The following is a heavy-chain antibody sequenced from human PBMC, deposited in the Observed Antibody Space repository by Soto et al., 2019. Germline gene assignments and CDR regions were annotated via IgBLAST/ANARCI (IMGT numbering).Heavy chain of an antibody. CDR3: ARDHSSSWAFDP. J-gene: IGHJ5*02. CDR1: GFTFSSYG. D-gene: IGHD6-13*01. CDR2: IWYDGSNK. V-gene: IGHV3-33*01. Sequence: GGSLRLSCAASGFTFSSYGMHWVRQAPGKGLEWVAVIWYDGSNKYYADSVKGRFTISRDNSKNTLYLQMNSLRAEDTAVYYCARDHSSSWAFDPWGQGTLVTVSS.